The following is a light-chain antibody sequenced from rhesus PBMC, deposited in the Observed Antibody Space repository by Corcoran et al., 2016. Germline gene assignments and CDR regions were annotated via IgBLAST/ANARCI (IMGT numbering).Light chain of an antibody. CDR3: QQSSSFPFT. CDR2: FAS. V-gene: IGKV6-55*01. CDR1: QSIGSS. J-gene: IGKJ3*01. Sequence: EIVLTQSPAFQSVTLKEKVTITCQASQSIGSSLHWYQQRPDQSPKLLIRFASPSISGVPSRFSGGGSGTDFTLTINSLEAEDAATFYCQQSSSFPFTFGPGTKLDIK.